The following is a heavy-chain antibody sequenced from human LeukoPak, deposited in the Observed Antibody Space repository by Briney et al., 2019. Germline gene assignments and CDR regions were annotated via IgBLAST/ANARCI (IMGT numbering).Heavy chain of an antibody. Sequence: GGCLRLSCTVSGLTFSSFSMSWVRHAPRKGLEWGSYIRSSSSYTNYTDSVEGRFTISRENGKNSLYLKMNSLRAEDTAVYYCATHFWTGYSPFDYWGEGSLVTVSS. V-gene: IGHV3-11*06. D-gene: IGHD3/OR15-3a*01. CDR1: GLTFSSFS. J-gene: IGHJ4*02. CDR3: ATHFWTGYSPFDY. CDR2: IRSSSSYT.